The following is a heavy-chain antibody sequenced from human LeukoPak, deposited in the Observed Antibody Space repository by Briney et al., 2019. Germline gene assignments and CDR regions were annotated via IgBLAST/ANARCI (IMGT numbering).Heavy chain of an antibody. Sequence: SETLSLTCTVSGDSISSGNYYWNWIRQPAGKGLEWIGRIYTSGSTNYNPSLKSRVTMSVDTSKNQFSLKLSSVTAADTAVYYCARGSSSSWYPNWFDPWGQGTLVTVSS. CDR3: ARGSSSSWYPNWFDP. J-gene: IGHJ5*02. D-gene: IGHD6-13*01. CDR1: GDSISSGNYY. CDR2: IYTSGST. V-gene: IGHV4-61*02.